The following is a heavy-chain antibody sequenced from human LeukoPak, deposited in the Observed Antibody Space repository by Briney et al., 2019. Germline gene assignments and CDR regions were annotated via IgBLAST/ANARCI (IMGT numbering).Heavy chain of an antibody. CDR2: ISGSGGST. CDR3: AKGGYSSGWFGGYFDY. J-gene: IGHJ4*02. CDR1: GSTFSSYA. D-gene: IGHD6-19*01. Sequence: GGSLRLSCAASGSTFSSYAMSWVRQAPGKGLEWVSAISGSGGSTYYADSVKGRFTISRDNSKNTLYLQMNSLRAEDTAVYYCAKGGYSSGWFGGYFDYWGQGTLVTVSS. V-gene: IGHV3-23*01.